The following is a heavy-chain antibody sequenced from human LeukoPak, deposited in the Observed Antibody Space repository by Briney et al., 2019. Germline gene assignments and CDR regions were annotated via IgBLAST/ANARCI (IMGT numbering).Heavy chain of an antibody. CDR3: ARRHNGYSSSWYRVGFWFDP. D-gene: IGHD6-13*01. V-gene: IGHV3-7*01. J-gene: IGHJ5*02. CDR2: IKQDGSEK. Sequence: GGSLRLSCAASGFTFSSYWMSWVRQAPGKGLEWVANIKQDGSEKYYVDSVKGRFTISRDNAKNSLYLQMNSLRAEDTAVYYCARRHNGYSSSWYRVGFWFDPWGQGTLVTVSS. CDR1: GFTFSSYW.